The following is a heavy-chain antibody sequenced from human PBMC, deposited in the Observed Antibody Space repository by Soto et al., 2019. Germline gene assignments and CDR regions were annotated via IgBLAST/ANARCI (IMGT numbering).Heavy chain of an antibody. CDR3: ARGVAATGSAFDI. D-gene: IGHD6-19*01. CDR2: VNSDGSST. J-gene: IGHJ3*02. CDR1: GFTFTSYW. V-gene: IGHV3-74*01. Sequence: VGSLRLSCAASGFTFTSYWMHWVRQAPGKGLVWVSRVNSDGSSTTYADSVKGRFTISTDNAKNILYLQMNSLRPDDTAMYYCARGVAATGSAFDIWGQGTMVTVSS.